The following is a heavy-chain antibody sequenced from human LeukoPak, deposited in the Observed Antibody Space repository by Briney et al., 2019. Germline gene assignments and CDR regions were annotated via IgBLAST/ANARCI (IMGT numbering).Heavy chain of an antibody. V-gene: IGHV3-30*01. J-gene: IGHJ4*02. CDR3: ARGKYSSSSTVYY. CDR2: ISYDRSNK. D-gene: IGHD6-6*01. Sequence: PGGSLRLSCAASGFTFSSYAMRWVRQAPGKGLGGVAVISYDRSNKYYADSVKGRFTISRDNSKNTLYLQMNTLRAEDTAVYYCARGKYSSSSTVYYSGQGTLVTVSS. CDR1: GFTFSSYA.